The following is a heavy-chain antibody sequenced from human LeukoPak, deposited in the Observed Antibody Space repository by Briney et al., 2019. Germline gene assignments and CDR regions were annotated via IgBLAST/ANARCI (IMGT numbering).Heavy chain of an antibody. CDR1: GFTFSSYS. CDR3: ARGIAAAQYLDY. J-gene: IGHJ4*02. Sequence: PGESLRLSCAASGFTFSSYSMNWVRQAPGKGLEWVSSISCSSSYIYYADSVKGRFTISRDNAKNSLYLQMNSLRAEDTAVYYCARGIAAAQYLDYWGQGTLVTVSS. V-gene: IGHV3-21*01. CDR2: ISCSSSYI. D-gene: IGHD6-13*01.